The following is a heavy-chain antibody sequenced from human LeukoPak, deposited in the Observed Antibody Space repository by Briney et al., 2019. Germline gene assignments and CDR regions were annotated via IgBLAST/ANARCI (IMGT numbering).Heavy chain of an antibody. CDR3: ARHSGYHSTTHLDY. J-gene: IGHJ4*02. CDR2: IIAIFRTA. CDR1: GGTFNSYA. D-gene: IGHD3-22*01. Sequence: VASVKVSCKPSGGTFNSYAISWVRQAPGQGLEWMGGIIAIFRTANYAQKFQGRVTITADEFMSTVYMELSSLRSEDTAVYYCARHSGYHSTTHLDYWGQGTLVTVSS. V-gene: IGHV1-69*13.